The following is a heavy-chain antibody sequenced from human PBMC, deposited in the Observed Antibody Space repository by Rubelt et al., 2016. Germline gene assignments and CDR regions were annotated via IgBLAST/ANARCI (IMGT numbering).Heavy chain of an antibody. CDR3: ATGAVRYYYYMDA. CDR1: GGSISRSSYY. Sequence: QVQLQESGPGLVKPSETLSLTCTVSGGSISRSSYYWGWIRQPPGKGLEWIGSIYYSGSTYYNPTLKSRVTISVDTSKNQFSLKLTSVTAADTAVYYCATGAVRYYYYMDAWGKGTTVTVSS. J-gene: IGHJ6*03. V-gene: IGHV4-39*01. CDR2: IYYSGST.